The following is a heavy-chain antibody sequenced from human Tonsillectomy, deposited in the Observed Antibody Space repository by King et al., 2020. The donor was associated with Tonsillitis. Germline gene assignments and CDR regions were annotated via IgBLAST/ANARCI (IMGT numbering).Heavy chain of an antibody. Sequence: VQLVESGGGVVQPGRSLRLSCAASGFTFSSYAMHWVRQAPGKGLEWVALISYDGSNKHYADSVKGRFTISRDNSKNTLYLQMNSLRAEDTAVYYCARDRTSYYFDSIHYYYYGMDVWGQGTTFTVSS. CDR2: ISYDGSNK. CDR1: GFTFSSYA. CDR3: ARDRTSYYFDSIHYYYYGMDV. J-gene: IGHJ6*02. D-gene: IGHD3-22*01. V-gene: IGHV3-30-3*01.